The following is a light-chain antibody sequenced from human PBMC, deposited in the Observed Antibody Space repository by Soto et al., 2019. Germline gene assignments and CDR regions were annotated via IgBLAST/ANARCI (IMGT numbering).Light chain of an antibody. CDR1: QSLLYRSNNKNY. CDR2: WAS. CDR3: QQYFNTRK. Sequence: DIVMTQSPDSLAVSLGERATINCKSSQSLLYRSNNKNYLAWYQQKPGQPPKLLIYWASTRESGVPDRFSGSGSGTDFTLTISSLQAEDVALYYCQQYFNTRKFGQGTKVEIK. J-gene: IGKJ1*01. V-gene: IGKV4-1*01.